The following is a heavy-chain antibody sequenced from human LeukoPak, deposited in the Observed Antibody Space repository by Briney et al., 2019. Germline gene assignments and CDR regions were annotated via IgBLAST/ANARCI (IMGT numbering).Heavy chain of an antibody. J-gene: IGHJ4*02. CDR1: GFTFSSYG. CDR3: AKRRITAMGRDYFHY. CDR2: IWYDGSNK. V-gene: IGHV3-33*06. D-gene: IGHD5-18*01. Sequence: PGRSLRLSCAASGFTFSSYGMHWVRQAPGKGLEWVAVIWYDGSNKYYADSVKGRFTISRDNSKNTLYLQMNSLRAEDTAVYYCAKRRITAMGRDYFHYWGQGTLVTVSS.